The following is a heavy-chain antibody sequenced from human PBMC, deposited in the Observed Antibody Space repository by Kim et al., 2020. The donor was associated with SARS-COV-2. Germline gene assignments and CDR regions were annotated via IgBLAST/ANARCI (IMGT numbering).Heavy chain of an antibody. CDR3: ARGESEYFYWLSTNFDY. Sequence: ASVKVSCKASGYTFTGYYMHWVRQAPGQGLEWMGRINPNSGGTNYAQKFQGRVTMTRDTSISTAYMELSRLRSDDTAVYYCARGESEYFYWLSTNFDYWGQGTLVTVSS. CDR2: INPNSGGT. V-gene: IGHV1-2*06. J-gene: IGHJ4*02. CDR1: GYTFTGYY. D-gene: IGHD3-9*01.